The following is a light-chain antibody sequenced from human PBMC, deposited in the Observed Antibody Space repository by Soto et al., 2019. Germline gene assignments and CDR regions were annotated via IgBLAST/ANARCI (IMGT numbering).Light chain of an antibody. CDR3: QQRSNWPPIT. CDR1: QSVSSY. V-gene: IGKV3-11*01. J-gene: IGKJ5*01. CDR2: DAS. Sequence: EIVVTQSPATLSLPPGERATLSFRASQSVSSYLAWYQQKPGQAPRLLIYDASNRATGIPARFSGSGSGTDFTLTISSLEPEDFAVYYCQQRSNWPPITFGQGTRLEIK.